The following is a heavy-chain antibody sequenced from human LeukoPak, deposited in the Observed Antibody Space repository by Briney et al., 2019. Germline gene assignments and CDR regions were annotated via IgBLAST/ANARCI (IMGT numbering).Heavy chain of an antibody. CDR3: AAVPGIIIAGYFAS. V-gene: IGHV3-23*01. CDR1: GFTFTSSA. CDR2: VGSTGGTA. D-gene: IGHD3-10*02. J-gene: IGHJ4*02. Sequence: GGSLRLSCVASGFTFTSSAMTWVRQAPGKGLEWVSVVGSTGGTAYYADSVKGRFTISRDNAKNTMILQMNNLRVEDTAVYYCAAVPGIIIAGYFASWGRGTLVAVSA.